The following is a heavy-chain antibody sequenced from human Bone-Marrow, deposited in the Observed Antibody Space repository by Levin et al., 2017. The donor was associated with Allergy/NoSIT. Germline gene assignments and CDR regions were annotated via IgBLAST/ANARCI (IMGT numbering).Heavy chain of an antibody. V-gene: IGHV3-21*01. CDR3: ARDPMTCSGGSCYHFDY. J-gene: IGHJ4*02. CDR2: VSISGDHI. D-gene: IGHD2-15*01. CDR1: GFTFSNYN. Sequence: GESLKISCAASGFTFSNYNMHWVRQSPGKGLEWVSSVSISGDHIYYTDSVKGRFTISRDNAKNSLYLQMNDLRAEDTAVYYCARDPMTCSGGSCYHFDYWGQGTLVTVSS.